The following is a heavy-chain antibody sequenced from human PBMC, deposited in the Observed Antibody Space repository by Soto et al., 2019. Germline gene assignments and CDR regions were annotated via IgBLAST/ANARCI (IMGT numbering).Heavy chain of an antibody. Sequence: QVQLVQSGAAVKKPGSSVKVSCTASGDTFNFYTISWVRQAPGQGLEWMGRVIPMLGMSNYAQKFQGRVTISADKSTSTAYMALSSLRSDDTAVYYCATNYGSGSTHFDYWGQGTQVTVSS. J-gene: IGHJ4*02. D-gene: IGHD3-10*01. V-gene: IGHV1-69*02. CDR2: VIPMLGMS. CDR3: ATNYGSGSTHFDY. CDR1: GDTFNFYT.